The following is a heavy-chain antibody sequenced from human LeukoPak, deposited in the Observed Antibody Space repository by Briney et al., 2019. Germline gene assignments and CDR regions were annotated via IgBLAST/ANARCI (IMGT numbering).Heavy chain of an antibody. V-gene: IGHV4-39*01. CDR3: ARQKRSSGALDY. CDR2: IYYSGST. D-gene: IGHD2-15*01. J-gene: IGHJ4*02. CDR1: GGSISSSSYH. Sequence: SESLSLTCTVSGGSISSSSYHWAWIRQPPGEGLEWIGNIYYSGSTYYNPSLKSRVIISVDTSKNQFSLKLSSVTAADTAVYYCARQKRSSGALDYWGQGTLVTVSS.